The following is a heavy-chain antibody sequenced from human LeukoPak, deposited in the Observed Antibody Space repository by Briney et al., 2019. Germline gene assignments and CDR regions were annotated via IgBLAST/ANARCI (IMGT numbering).Heavy chain of an antibody. Sequence: SETLSLTCAVYGGSFRGYYWSWIRQPPGKGLEWIGEINHSGSTNYNPSLKSRVTISVDTSKNQFSLKLSSVTAADTAVYYCARGLPRIMRELLRSRPKPPNFDYWGQGTLVTVSS. V-gene: IGHV4-34*01. J-gene: IGHJ4*02. CDR3: ARGLPRIMRELLRSRPKPPNFDY. CDR1: GGSFRGYY. CDR2: INHSGST. D-gene: IGHD1-26*01.